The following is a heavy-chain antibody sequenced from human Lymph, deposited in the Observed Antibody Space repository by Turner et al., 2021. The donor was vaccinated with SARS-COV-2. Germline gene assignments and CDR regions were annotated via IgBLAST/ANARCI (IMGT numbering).Heavy chain of an antibody. CDR3: ARRPGGNFDY. J-gene: IGHJ4*02. D-gene: IGHD1-26*01. Sequence: QLQLEESGPGLVRPSETLSLPCSVSGGSISSQTNYWDWIRQDPGKGRQWIGSIYYSGSTDYNPSLKSRLTMSVDTSKNQFSLNLGSVTAADTAVYYCARRPGGNFDYWGQGALVIVSS. CDR2: IYYSGST. CDR1: GGSISSQTNY. V-gene: IGHV4-39*01.